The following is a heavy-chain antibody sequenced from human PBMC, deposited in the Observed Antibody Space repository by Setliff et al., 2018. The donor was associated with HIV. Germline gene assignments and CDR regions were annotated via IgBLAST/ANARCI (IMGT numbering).Heavy chain of an antibody. Sequence: GGSLRLSCAASGFTFSSYWIHWVRQAPGKGLVWVSRISADGSDTSYADSVKGRFTISRDNAMNTAYLQMNSLRGEDTALYYCSLGYCSGGSCYSDPEVAFDIWGQGTMVTVS. CDR1: GFTFSSYW. CDR3: SLGYCSGGSCYSDPEVAFDI. J-gene: IGHJ3*02. V-gene: IGHV3-74*01. CDR2: ISADGSDT. D-gene: IGHD2-15*01.